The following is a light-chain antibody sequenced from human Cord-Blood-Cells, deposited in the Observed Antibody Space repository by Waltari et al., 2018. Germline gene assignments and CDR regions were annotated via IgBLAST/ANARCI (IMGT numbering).Light chain of an antibody. CDR3: CSYAGSSTSV. V-gene: IGLV2-23*01. Sequence: QSALTQPASVSGSPGQQITISCTGTSRDGGSYHLVSWYQQHPGKAPKLMIYAGSKRPSGVSNLFSGSKSGNTASLTISGLQAEDEADYYCCSYAGSSTSVFGGGTKLTVL. J-gene: IGLJ2*01. CDR1: SRDGGSYHL. CDR2: AGS.